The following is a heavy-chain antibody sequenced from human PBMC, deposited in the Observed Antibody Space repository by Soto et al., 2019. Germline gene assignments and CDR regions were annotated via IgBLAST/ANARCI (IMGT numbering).Heavy chain of an antibody. D-gene: IGHD3-10*01. CDR2: ISGSGGST. V-gene: IGHV3-23*01. J-gene: IGHJ6*02. Sequence: HPGGSLRLSCAASGLTFSSYAMSWVRQAPGKGLEWVSAISGSGGSTYYADSVKGRFTISRDNAKNSLYLQMNSLRGEDTAVYYCAREGSVSSSDYYAYYYGMDVWGQGTTVTVSS. CDR3: AREGSVSSSDYYAYYYGMDV. CDR1: GLTFSSYA.